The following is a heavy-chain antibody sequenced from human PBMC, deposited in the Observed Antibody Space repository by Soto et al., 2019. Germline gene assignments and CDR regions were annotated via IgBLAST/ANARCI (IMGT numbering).Heavy chain of an antibody. Sequence: GASVKVSCTASGYIFTSYYRHWVRQAPGQGLEWMGWINPFDGSRMFAQSFQGRVTMTRNTSISTAYMELSSLRSEDTAVYYCAREYDFWNRNWFDPWGQGTLVTVSS. D-gene: IGHD3-3*01. CDR1: GYIFTSYY. CDR2: INPFDGSR. J-gene: IGHJ5*02. V-gene: IGHV1-46*01. CDR3: AREYDFWNRNWFDP.